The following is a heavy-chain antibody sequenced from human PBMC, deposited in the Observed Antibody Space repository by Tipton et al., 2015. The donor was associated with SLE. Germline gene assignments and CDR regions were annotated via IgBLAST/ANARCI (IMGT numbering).Heavy chain of an antibody. Sequence: LRLSCAASGFTFSDYYWSWIRQPPGKGLEWIGYIYYSGSTSYNPSLKSRVTMSVDTSKNQLSLKLSSVTDADTAVYYCARGAGIMHFWGQGTLVTVSS. CDR2: IYYSGST. V-gene: IGHV4-59*01. CDR3: ARGAGIMHF. J-gene: IGHJ4*02. D-gene: IGHD3-16*01. CDR1: GFTFSDYY.